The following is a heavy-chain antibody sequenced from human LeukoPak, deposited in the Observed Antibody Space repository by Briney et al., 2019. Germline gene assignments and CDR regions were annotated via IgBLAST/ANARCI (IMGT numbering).Heavy chain of an antibody. V-gene: IGHV1-18*01. J-gene: IGHJ4*02. CDR1: GYPFTSYG. Sequence: GASVKVSCKASGYPFTSYGLSWVRQAPGQGLEWMGWISPYNGNTNYAQKLQGRVTMTTDTSTTTAYMELRSLRSDDTAVYYCARSSSRSDSRDYWGQGTLVTVSS. D-gene: IGHD3-22*01. CDR2: ISPYNGNT. CDR3: ARSSSRSDSRDY.